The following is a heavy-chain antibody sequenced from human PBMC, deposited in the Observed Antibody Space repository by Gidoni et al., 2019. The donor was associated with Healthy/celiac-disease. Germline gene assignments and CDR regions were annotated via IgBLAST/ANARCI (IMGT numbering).Heavy chain of an antibody. CDR1: GYSFTSYY. CDR2: INPSGGST. V-gene: IGHV1-46*01. D-gene: IGHD6-19*01. CDR3: ARELAVADPNDY. Sequence: VHLVQSAAEVQKPVASVKVSCNASGYSFTSYYMHWVRQAPGQGLEWMGIINPSGGSTSYAQKFQGRVTMTRDTSTSTVYMELSSLRSEDTAVYYCARELAVADPNDYWGQGTLVTVSS. J-gene: IGHJ4*02.